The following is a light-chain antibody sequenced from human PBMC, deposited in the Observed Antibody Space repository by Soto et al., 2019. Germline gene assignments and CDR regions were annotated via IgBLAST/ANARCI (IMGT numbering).Light chain of an antibody. J-gene: IGKJ2*01. CDR1: QSISSF. V-gene: IGKV1-39*01. Sequence: DIPMTQSPSSLSASVGDRVTITCRASQSISSFLNWYQQKPGKAPKVLIYAASRLESGVPSRFSGSGSGTDFTLTISSLQPEEYATYYCQQSYSTPPRYTFGQGTKVDIK. CDR3: QQSYSTPPRYT. CDR2: AAS.